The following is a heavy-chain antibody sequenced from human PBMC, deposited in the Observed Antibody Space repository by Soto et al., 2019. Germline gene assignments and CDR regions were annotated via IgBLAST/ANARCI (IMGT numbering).Heavy chain of an antibody. J-gene: IGHJ4*02. V-gene: IGHV2-5*02. CDR2: IYWDDDK. D-gene: IGHD3-22*01. CDR1: GFSLSTSGVG. Sequence: QITLKESGPTLVKPTQTLTLTCTFSGFSLSTSGVGVGWIRQPPGKALEWLALIYWDDDKRYSPSLKSRLTITKDTSKTQVVLTMTNMDPVDTATYYCGRRDRSGYYDYWGQGTLVTVSS. CDR3: GRRDRSGYYDY.